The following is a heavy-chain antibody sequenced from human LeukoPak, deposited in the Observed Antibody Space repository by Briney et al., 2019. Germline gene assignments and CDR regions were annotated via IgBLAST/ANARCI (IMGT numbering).Heavy chain of an antibody. J-gene: IGHJ4*02. D-gene: IGHD3-16*01. CDR2: ISHSGST. CDR3: RRLAPVGGRYVY. CDR1: GGSISSYY. V-gene: IGHV4-59*01. Sequence: SETLSLTCTVSGGSISSYYSSWIRQPPGKGREWSGYISHSGSTNYNPSLKSRVTISVDTSKNQFSQKLNSATTAAPAYYYFRRLAPVGGRYVYWGEGSLVTVSS.